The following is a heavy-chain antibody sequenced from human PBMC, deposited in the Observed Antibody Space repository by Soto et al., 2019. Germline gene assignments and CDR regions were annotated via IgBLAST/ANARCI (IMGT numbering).Heavy chain of an antibody. CDR1: GYTFTSYD. J-gene: IGHJ4*02. Sequence: ASVKVSCKASGYTFTSYDINWVRQATGQGLEWMGWMNPNSGNTGYAQKFQGRVTMTRNTSISTAYMELSSLRSEDTAVYYCARAVAAAGTRSLGHWGQGTLVTVSS. V-gene: IGHV1-8*01. CDR2: MNPNSGNT. CDR3: ARAVAAAGTRSLGH. D-gene: IGHD6-13*01.